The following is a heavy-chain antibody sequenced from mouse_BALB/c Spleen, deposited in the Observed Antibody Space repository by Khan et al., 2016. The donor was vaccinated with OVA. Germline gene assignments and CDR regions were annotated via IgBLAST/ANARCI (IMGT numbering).Heavy chain of an antibody. CDR3: VNHGYTSAWFTA. D-gene: IGHD1-1*01. CDR2: INPRTGNT. V-gene: IGHV1-7*01. J-gene: IGHJ3*01. Sequence: QVQLQQSGAELAKPGASVKLSCKASGYTIKDYWMHWVKQRPEQGLDWIGLINPRTGNTEYNQKFKDKATLTADTSSSTAYMQLTSLTSEDSALYYYVNHGYTSAWFTAWGQGTLVTVSA. CDR1: GYTIKDYW.